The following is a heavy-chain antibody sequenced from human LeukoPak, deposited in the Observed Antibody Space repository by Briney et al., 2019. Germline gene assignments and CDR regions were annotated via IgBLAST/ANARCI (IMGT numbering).Heavy chain of an antibody. J-gene: IGHJ3*02. Sequence: SETLSLTCTVSGGSISSYYWSWIRQPPGKGLEWIGYIYYSGSTYYNPSLKSRVTISVDTSKNQFSLKLSSVTAADTAVYYCARGIIVATTKDAFDIWGQGTMVTVSS. CDR3: ARGIIVATTKDAFDI. CDR1: GGSISSYY. CDR2: IYYSGST. V-gene: IGHV4-30-4*01. D-gene: IGHD5-12*01.